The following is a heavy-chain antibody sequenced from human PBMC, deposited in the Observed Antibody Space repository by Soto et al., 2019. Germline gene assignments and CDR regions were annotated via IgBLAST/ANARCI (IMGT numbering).Heavy chain of an antibody. CDR1: GYTLTELS. CDR3: TRGAQGFDY. J-gene: IGHJ4*02. CDR2: FDPEDGET. V-gene: IGHV1-24*01. Sequence: ASVKVSCKVSGYTLTELSMHWVRQAPGKGLEWMGGFDPEDGETIYAQKFQGRVTITRDTSTSTVYMELNSLSAGDTAVYYCTRGAQGFDYWGQGTLVTVSS.